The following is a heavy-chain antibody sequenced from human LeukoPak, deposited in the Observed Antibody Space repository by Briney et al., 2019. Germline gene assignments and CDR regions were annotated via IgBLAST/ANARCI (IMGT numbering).Heavy chain of an antibody. V-gene: IGHV4-59*01. CDR2: IYYSGST. D-gene: IGHD1-20*01. Sequence: SETLSLTCTVSGGSISSYYWSWIRQAPGKGLEWIGYIYYSGSTNYNPSLKSRVTISVDTSKNQFSLKLSSVTAADTAVYYCARESRITGTIDYWGQGTLVTVSS. CDR1: GGSISSYY. CDR3: ARESRITGTIDY. J-gene: IGHJ4*02.